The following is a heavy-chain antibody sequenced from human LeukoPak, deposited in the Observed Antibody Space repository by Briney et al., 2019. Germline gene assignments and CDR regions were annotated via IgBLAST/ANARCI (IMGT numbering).Heavy chain of an antibody. CDR2: IYYSGST. D-gene: IGHD6-6*01. V-gene: IGHV4-39*01. CDR1: GGSISSSRYY. Sequence: SETVSLTCTVSGGSISSSRYYWGWIRQPPGKGLEWIGSIYYSGSTYYNPSLKSRVTISVDTSKNQFSLKLSSVTAADTAVYYCARRQSIAARWGAFDYWGQGTLVTVSS. J-gene: IGHJ4*02. CDR3: ARRQSIAARWGAFDY.